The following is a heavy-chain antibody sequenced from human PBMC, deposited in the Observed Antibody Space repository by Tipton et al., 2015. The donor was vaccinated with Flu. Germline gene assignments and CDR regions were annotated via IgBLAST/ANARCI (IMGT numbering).Heavy chain of an antibody. Sequence: TLSLTCAVSGGSLSAYYWSWIRQRPGKGLEWIGYIYYSGLSLYNPSLKSRLTISVDKSKNQFSLRLNSVTAADTAVYYCAKGLDPWGQGTLVTVSS. CDR1: GGSLSAYY. J-gene: IGHJ5*02. CDR2: IYYSGLS. V-gene: IGHV4-59*06. CDR3: AKGLDP.